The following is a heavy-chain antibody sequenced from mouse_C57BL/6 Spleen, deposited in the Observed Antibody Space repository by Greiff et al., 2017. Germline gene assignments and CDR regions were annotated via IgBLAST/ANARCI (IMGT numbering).Heavy chain of an antibody. V-gene: IGHV1-82*01. CDR1: GYAFSSFW. CDR3: ARDGKCVEAYFDY. D-gene: IGHD2-1*01. J-gene: IGHJ2*01. Sequence: VQLQQSGPELVKPGASVKISCKASGYAFSSFWMNWVKQRPGKGLEWIGRSYPGDGDTNYNGKFKGKATLTADKSSSTAYMQLSSLTTEDSAVYSYARDGKCVEAYFDYWGQGTTLTVSS. CDR2: SYPGDGDT.